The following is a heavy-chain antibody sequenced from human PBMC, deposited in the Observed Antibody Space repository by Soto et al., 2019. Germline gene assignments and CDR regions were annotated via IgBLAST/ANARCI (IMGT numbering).Heavy chain of an antibody. CDR2: INPSGDST. V-gene: IGHV3-23*01. D-gene: IGHD6-13*01. J-gene: IGHJ4*02. CDR3: ARVDVSTAGSFDY. Sequence: GGSLRLSCVASGFTFSRHGLSWVRQAPGKGLEWVSTINPSGDSTFYADSVKGRFTISRDNSKNTVYLQMNSLSVGDTAVYLCARVDVSTAGSFDYWGQGALVTVSS. CDR1: GFTFSRHG.